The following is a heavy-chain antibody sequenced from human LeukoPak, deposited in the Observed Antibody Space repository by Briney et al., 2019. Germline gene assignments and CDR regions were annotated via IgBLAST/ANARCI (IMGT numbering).Heavy chain of an antibody. V-gene: IGHV3-21*01. D-gene: IGHD1-26*01. J-gene: IGHJ6*02. CDR2: ISSSSSYI. Sequence: GGSLRLSCAASGFTFSSYSMNWVRQAPGKGLEWVSSISSSSSYIYYADSVKGRFTISRDNAKNSLYLQMNSLRAEDTAVYYCARGGELQYYYGMDVWGQGTTVTVSS. CDR3: ARGGELQYYYGMDV. CDR1: GFTFSSYS.